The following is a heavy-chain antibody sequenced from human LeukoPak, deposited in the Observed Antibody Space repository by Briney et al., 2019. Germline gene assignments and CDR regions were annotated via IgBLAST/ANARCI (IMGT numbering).Heavy chain of an antibody. V-gene: IGHV1-18*04. Sequence: GASVKVSCKASGYTFTGYYMNWVRQAPGQGLEWMGWISAYNGNTNYAQKLQGRVTMTTDTSTSTAYMELRSLRSDDTAVYYCAREWYCSGTSCPPHAFDIWGQGTMVTVSS. CDR1: GYTFTGYY. D-gene: IGHD2-2*01. J-gene: IGHJ3*02. CDR3: AREWYCSGTSCPPHAFDI. CDR2: ISAYNGNT.